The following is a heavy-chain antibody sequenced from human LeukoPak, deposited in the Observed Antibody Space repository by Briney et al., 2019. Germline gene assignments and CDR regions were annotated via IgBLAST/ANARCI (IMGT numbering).Heavy chain of an antibody. D-gene: IGHD1-26*01. V-gene: IGHV3-23*01. Sequence: GGSLRLSCAASGFTFSSHGMNWVRQAPGMGLEWVSGISPSGGITYYTDSVKGRFTISRDNSKNPLYLQMNSLRAEDTAVYYCAKISGSYSYWGQGTLVTVSA. CDR3: AKISGSYSY. CDR1: GFTFSSHG. J-gene: IGHJ4*02. CDR2: ISPSGGIT.